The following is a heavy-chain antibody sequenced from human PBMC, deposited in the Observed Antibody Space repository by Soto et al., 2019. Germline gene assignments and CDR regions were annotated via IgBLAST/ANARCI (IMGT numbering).Heavy chain of an antibody. CDR2: ISAYNGNT. CDR3: AREGDYDILTGYYIIHYYYGMDV. V-gene: IGHV1-18*01. J-gene: IGHJ6*02. D-gene: IGHD3-9*01. Sequence: QVQLVQSGAEVKKPGASVKVSCKASGYTFTSYGISWVRQAPGQGLEWMGWISAYNGNTNYAQKLQGRVTMTTDTPTSTAYMELRSLRSDYSAVYYCAREGDYDILTGYYIIHYYYGMDVWGQGTTVTVSS. CDR1: GYTFTSYG.